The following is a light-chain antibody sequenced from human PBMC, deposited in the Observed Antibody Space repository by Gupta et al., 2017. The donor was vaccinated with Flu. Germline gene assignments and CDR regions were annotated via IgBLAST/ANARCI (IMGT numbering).Light chain of an antibody. V-gene: IGKV1-12*01. CDR1: EGIGSC. CDR2: CAS. J-gene: IGKJ4*01. CDR3: RQCNNYPIT. Sequence: PSSVSASVGDSVRITCRASEGIGSCLAWYQLKAGRAPKVLIYCASTLERGVPSRFSGSRYETDFTLTITSLRPEDFATYSCRQCNNYPITFGRGTTVEIK.